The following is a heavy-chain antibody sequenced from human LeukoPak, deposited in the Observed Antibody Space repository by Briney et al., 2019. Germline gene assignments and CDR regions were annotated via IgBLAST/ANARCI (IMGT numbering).Heavy chain of an antibody. V-gene: IGHV1-2*02. Sequence: ASVKVSCKTSGYTFNAYYMHWVRQAPGQGLEWMGWINPNSGGSNYAQKFQGRVTMTSDTSINTAYMELSRLISDDTAVYYCARDQSSSWLYYYCYMDVWGKGTTVTVSS. CDR1: GYTFNAYY. CDR3: ARDQSSSWLYYYCYMDV. D-gene: IGHD6-13*01. CDR2: INPNSGGS. J-gene: IGHJ6*03.